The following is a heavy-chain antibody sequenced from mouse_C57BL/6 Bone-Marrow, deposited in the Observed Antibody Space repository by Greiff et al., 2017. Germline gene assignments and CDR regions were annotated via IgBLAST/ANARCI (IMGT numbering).Heavy chain of an antibody. J-gene: IGHJ1*03. CDR1: GYTFTSYW. V-gene: IGHV1-59*01. CDR3: ASGYWYFDV. D-gene: IGHD6-1*01. CDR2: IDPSDSYT. Sequence: QVQLQQPGAELVRPGTSVKLSCKASGYTFTSYWMHWVKQRPGQGLEWIGVIDPSDSYTNYNQKFKGKATLTVDTSSSSAYMQLSSLTSDDSAVYYCASGYWYFDVWGTGTTVTVSS.